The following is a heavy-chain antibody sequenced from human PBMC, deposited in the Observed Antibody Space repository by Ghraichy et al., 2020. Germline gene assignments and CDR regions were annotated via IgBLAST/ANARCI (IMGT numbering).Heavy chain of an antibody. Sequence: GGSLRLSCAASKFTFDIYSMSWVRQAPGKGLEWVATINDDGTEECYIESVKGRFTISRDNGKRSVYLQMNSLRTEDTAVYYCVRDASDDLQTFFDYWGQGTMVSVSS. J-gene: IGHJ4*02. CDR3: VRDASDDLQTFFDY. CDR1: KFTFDIYS. D-gene: IGHD2-21*02. V-gene: IGHV3-7*03. CDR2: INDDGTEE.